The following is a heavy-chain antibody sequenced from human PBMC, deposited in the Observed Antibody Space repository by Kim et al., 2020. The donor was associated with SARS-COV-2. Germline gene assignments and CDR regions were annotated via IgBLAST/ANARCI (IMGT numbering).Heavy chain of an antibody. CDR1: GGSISSGGYY. CDR3: ARTRSAMVVFDY. J-gene: IGHJ4*02. Sequence: SETLSLTCTVSGGSISSGGYYWSWIRQHPGKGLEWIGYIYYSGSTYYNPSLKSRVTISVDTSKNQFSLKLSSVTAADTAVYYCARTRSAMVVFDYWGQGTLVTVSS. D-gene: IGHD5-18*01. CDR2: IYYSGST. V-gene: IGHV4-31*03.